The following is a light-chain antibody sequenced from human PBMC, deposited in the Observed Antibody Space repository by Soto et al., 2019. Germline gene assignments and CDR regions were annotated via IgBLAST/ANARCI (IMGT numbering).Light chain of an antibody. CDR1: RSNIGSNY. J-gene: IGLJ7*01. V-gene: IGLV1-47*01. Sequence: QSVLTQPPTASGTPGQRVTISCSGSRSNIGSNYVYWYQQVPGTAPKLLIYRNDQRPSGVPDRFSGSKSGTSASPAISGLRSEDEADYYCVAWDDSLSGGVFGGGTQLTVL. CDR3: VAWDDSLSGGV. CDR2: RND.